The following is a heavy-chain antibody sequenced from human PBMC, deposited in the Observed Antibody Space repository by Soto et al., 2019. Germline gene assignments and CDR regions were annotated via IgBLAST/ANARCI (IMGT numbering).Heavy chain of an antibody. CDR3: VSTVRSGIVVVVAAPPHFDY. Sequence: LGESLKISCKTSGYTFTNYWIAWVRQVPGKGLEWVGSMLAADSATRYGPSFQGQVSISADNSKNTLYLQMNSLRAEDTAVYYCVSTVRSGIVVVVAAPPHFDYWGQGTLVTVSS. CDR1: GYTFTNYW. V-gene: IGHV5-51*01. CDR2: MLAADSAT. J-gene: IGHJ4*02. D-gene: IGHD2-15*01.